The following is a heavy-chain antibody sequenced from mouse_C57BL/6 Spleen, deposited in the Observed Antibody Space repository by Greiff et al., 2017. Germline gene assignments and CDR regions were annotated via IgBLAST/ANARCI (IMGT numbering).Heavy chain of an antibody. CDR2: ISDGGSYT. Sequence: EVKVEESGGGLVKPGGSLKLSCAASGFTFSSYAMSWVRQTPEKRLAWVATISDGGSYTYYPDNVQSRFTISRDNAKHNLDLQMSNLTSEDTAMYYCARERDWYFDVWGTGTTVTVSS. CDR1: GFTFSSYA. CDR3: ARERDWYFDV. V-gene: IGHV5-4*01. J-gene: IGHJ1*03.